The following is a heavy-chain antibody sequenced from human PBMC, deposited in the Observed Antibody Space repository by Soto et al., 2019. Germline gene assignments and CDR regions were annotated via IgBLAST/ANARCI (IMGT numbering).Heavy chain of an antibody. V-gene: IGHV3-23*01. Sequence: DVQLLESGGGLVQPGGSLTLSCAASRFTFSDFAMSWVRQAPGKGLEWVSSIGGLGSDTYYADPVKGRFTISRDNSNNTLYLQMDGLRDEDTALYYCAKDAVPYNGKWDWFDSWGQGTLVIVS. J-gene: IGHJ5*01. D-gene: IGHD1-20*01. CDR2: IGGLGSDT. CDR3: AKDAVPYNGKWDWFDS. CDR1: RFTFSDFA.